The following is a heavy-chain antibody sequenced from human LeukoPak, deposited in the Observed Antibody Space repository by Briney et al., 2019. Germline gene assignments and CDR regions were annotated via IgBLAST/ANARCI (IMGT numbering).Heavy chain of an antibody. V-gene: IGHV6-1*01. D-gene: IGHD2-2*01. CDR1: GDSVSINSVT. CDR2: TYYRSTWYN. CDR3: ARRLTQYDCFDP. Sequence: SQTLSLTCAISGDSVSINSVTWNWSRKSPSRGLEWLGRTYYRSTWYNDYAVSVRGRITVNPDTSKNQFSLHLNSVTPEDTAVYYCARRLTQYDCFDPWGQGILVTVSS. J-gene: IGHJ5*02.